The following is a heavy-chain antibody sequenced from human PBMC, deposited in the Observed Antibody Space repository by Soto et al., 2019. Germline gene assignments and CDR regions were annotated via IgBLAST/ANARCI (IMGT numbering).Heavy chain of an antibody. V-gene: IGHV3-66*01. CDR1: GFTVSSNY. CDR3: ASSIAAAGTVGWFAQSTSERYGMDV. J-gene: IGHJ6*02. CDR2: IYSGGST. Sequence: EVQLVESGGGLVQPGGSLRLSCAASGFTVSSNYMSWVRQAPGKGLEWVSVIYSGGSTYYADSVKGRFTISRDNSKNTLYXXMXRXXAGDTAVYYCASSIAAAGTVGWFAQSTSERYGMDVWGQGTTVTVSS. D-gene: IGHD6-13*01.